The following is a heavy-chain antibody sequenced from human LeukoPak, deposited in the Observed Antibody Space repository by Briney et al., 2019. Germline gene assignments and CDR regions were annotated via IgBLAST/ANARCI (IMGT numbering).Heavy chain of an antibody. Sequence: GGSLRLSCAASGFTFSSYAMSWVRQAPGKGLEWVSAISGSGGSTYYADSVKGRFTISRDNSKNTLYLQMNSLRTEDTAVYSCARVVGATVNSYYYGMDVWGQGTTVTVSS. V-gene: IGHV3-23*01. J-gene: IGHJ6*02. CDR3: ARVVGATVNSYYYGMDV. D-gene: IGHD1-26*01. CDR2: ISGSGGST. CDR1: GFTFSSYA.